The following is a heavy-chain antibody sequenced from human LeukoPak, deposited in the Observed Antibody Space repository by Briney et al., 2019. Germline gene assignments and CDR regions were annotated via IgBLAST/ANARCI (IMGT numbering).Heavy chain of an antibody. J-gene: IGHJ6*03. CDR3: AKEAYYDILSGSEAEGFMDV. D-gene: IGHD3-9*01. CDR1: GFTFSNFG. V-gene: IGHV3-30*02. CDR2: IRYKGDDK. Sequence: QPGGSLRLSCVASGFTFSNFGMHWVRQAPGKGLEWVTFIRYKGDDKFYADSVKGRFTISRDNSKNTLSLEMNRLRAEDTAIYYCAKEAYYDILSGSEAEGFMDVWGKGTAVIVSS.